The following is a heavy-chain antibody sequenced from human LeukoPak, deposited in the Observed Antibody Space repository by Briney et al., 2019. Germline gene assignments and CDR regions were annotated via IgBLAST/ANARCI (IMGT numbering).Heavy chain of an antibody. CDR2: IQYTGSV. Sequence: SETLSLTCSVSGGSISSSTFYWGWIRQSPGKGLEWIGSIQYTGSVYYNPSLERRVTLTVDMSTNQIFLKLSSVTAADTALYYCARPSSGTHVAPDAFDTWGQGTLVIVSP. CDR3: ARPSSGTHVAPDAFDT. CDR1: GGSISSSTFY. D-gene: IGHD1-26*01. V-gene: IGHV4-39*01. J-gene: IGHJ3*02.